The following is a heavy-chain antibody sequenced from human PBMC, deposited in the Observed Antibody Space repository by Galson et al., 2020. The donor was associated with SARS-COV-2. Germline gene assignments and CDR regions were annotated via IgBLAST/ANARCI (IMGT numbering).Heavy chain of an antibody. J-gene: IGHJ4*02. CDR3: ARGDMRNDYFDY. V-gene: IGHV3-74*01. CDR2: IYREGSSP. D-gene: IGHD3-16*01. CDR1: GLTFRSNW. Sequence: GGSLRLSCAASGLTFRSNWMHWVRKAPGKGLVWVSRIYREGSSPSSADSVKGRFTISGDDAKNTLDLHMSSLRAEDTAVYYCARGDMRNDYFDYWGQGTLVTVSS.